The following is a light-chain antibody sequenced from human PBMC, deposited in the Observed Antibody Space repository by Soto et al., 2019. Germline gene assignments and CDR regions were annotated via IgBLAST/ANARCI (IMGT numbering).Light chain of an antibody. CDR3: LQNLHWTRT. CDR1: QSLRHIDGYTY. V-gene: IGKV2-30*02. J-gene: IGKJ1*01. Sequence: DVVVTQSPLYLTVTLGQSASISCRSSQSLRHIDGYTYLDLFHQRPGQSPRRLIYQVFNRDSGVPDRFSGSGAGTDFTLKISRGEAEDVGIYYCLQNLHWTRTFGQGTKVELK. CDR2: QVF.